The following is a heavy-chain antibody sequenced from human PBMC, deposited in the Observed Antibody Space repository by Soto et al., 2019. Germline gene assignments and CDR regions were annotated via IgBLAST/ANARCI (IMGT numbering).Heavy chain of an antibody. CDR1: GFTFNDFE. CDR2: IDGSGATK. CDR3: ARGFGRFNY. D-gene: IGHD3-10*01. J-gene: IGHJ4*02. Sequence: EVQLLESGGGLVQPGGSLRLSCGVSGFTFNDFEMNWVRQAPGKGPEWLAYIDGSGATKKYADSVRGRFTISRDNPNNSLFLQMSSLRAADTAIYYCARGFGRFNYWGQGTLDSVSS. V-gene: IGHV3-48*03.